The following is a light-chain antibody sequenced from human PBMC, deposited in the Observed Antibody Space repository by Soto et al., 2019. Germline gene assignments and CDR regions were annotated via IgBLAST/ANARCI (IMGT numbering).Light chain of an antibody. V-gene: IGKV3-11*01. Sequence: EIVLTQSPATMSLSPGERATLSCRTSQSVSMNLAWYQQKPGQAPRRLIYDASQRATGIAARFSGSGSGTDFTLTISSLEPEDFALYYCQHRSNWPAFGGGTKVEIK. CDR1: QSVSMN. CDR2: DAS. CDR3: QHRSNWPA. J-gene: IGKJ4*01.